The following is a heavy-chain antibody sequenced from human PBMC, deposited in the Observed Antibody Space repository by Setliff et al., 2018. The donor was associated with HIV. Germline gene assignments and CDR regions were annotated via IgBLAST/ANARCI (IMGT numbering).Heavy chain of an antibody. J-gene: IGHJ5*02. Sequence: ASVKVSCKASGGTFGTHAISWVRQAPGQGLQWMGRVIPILGTTDYAQKFQGRVTITAAKSTVAVYMYLSSLTLEDTAVYYCALDYGDNWFDPWGQGTRVTVSS. CDR1: GGTFGTHA. D-gene: IGHD3-10*01. CDR3: ALDYGDNWFDP. V-gene: IGHV1-69*06. CDR2: VIPILGTT.